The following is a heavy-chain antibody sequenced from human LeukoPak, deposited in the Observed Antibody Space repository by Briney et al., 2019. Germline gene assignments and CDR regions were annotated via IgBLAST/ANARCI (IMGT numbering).Heavy chain of an antibody. V-gene: IGHV4-39*01. J-gene: IGHJ5*02. CDR2: IYYSGST. CDR3: ARHPPSMYWFDP. D-gene: IGHD2-8*01. CDR1: GGSISSRSYY. Sequence: SETLSLICTVSGGSISSRSYYWGWIRQPPGKGLEWIGSIYYSGSTYYNPSLKSRVTISVDTSKNQFSLKLSSVTAADTAVYYCARHPPSMYWFDPWGQGTLVTVSS.